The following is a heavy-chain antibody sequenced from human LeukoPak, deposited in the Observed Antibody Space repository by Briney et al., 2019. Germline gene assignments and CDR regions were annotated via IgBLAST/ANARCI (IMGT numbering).Heavy chain of an antibody. Sequence: GGSLRLSCAASGFTFSSYEMNWVRQAPGKGLEWVSYISSSGSTIYYADSVKGRFTISRDNAKNSLYLQMNSLRAEDTAVYYCATYDDYDSSGYYYVFGYWGQGTLVTVSS. CDR3: ATYDDYDSSGYYYVFGY. V-gene: IGHV3-48*03. CDR2: ISSSGSTI. D-gene: IGHD3-22*01. J-gene: IGHJ4*02. CDR1: GFTFSSYE.